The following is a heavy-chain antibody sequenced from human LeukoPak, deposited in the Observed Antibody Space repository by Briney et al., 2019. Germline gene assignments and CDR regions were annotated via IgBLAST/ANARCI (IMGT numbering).Heavy chain of an antibody. Sequence: GGSLRLSCAASGFTFSSYGMHWVRQAPGKGLEWVAFIRYDGSNKYYADSVKGRFTISRDNSKNTLYLQMNSLRAEDTAVYYCAKGPYSIYPTLFDYWGQGTLVTVSS. V-gene: IGHV3-30*02. D-gene: IGHD4-11*01. CDR2: IRYDGSNK. CDR1: GFTFSSYG. J-gene: IGHJ4*02. CDR3: AKGPYSIYPTLFDY.